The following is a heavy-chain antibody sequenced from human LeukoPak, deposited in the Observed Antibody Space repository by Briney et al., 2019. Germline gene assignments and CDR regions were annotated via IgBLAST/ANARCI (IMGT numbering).Heavy chain of an antibody. Sequence: ASVKVSCKAFGYTFTSNYMHWVRQAPGQGPEWMGVISPSGGSTTYAQKFQGRVTLTRDMSTSTDYLELSSLRSEDTAVYYCARVSIAAAGIYIFDYWGQGTLVTVSS. CDR1: GYTFTSNY. D-gene: IGHD6-13*01. CDR2: ISPSGGST. J-gene: IGHJ4*02. V-gene: IGHV1-46*01. CDR3: ARVSIAAAGIYIFDY.